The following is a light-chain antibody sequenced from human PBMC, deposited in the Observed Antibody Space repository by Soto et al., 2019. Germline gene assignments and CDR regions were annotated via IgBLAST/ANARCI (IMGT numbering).Light chain of an antibody. Sequence: QSALTQPASVSGSPGQSITISCTGTRSDVGDYNYVSWYQQHPGKAPKLMIYEVSNRPSGVSNRFSGSKSGNTASLTMSGLQAEDEADYYCSSYTSSNTWVFGGGTKLTVL. CDR1: RSDVGDYNY. J-gene: IGLJ3*02. CDR2: EVS. V-gene: IGLV2-14*01. CDR3: SSYTSSNTWV.